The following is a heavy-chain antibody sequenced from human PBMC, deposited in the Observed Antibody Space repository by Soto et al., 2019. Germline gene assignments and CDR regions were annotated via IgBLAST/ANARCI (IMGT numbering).Heavy chain of an antibody. J-gene: IGHJ4*02. CDR1: VFTFGDYA. D-gene: IGHD3-9*01. CDR3: TRDRPRYFDWLPARMPLSADDY. Sequence: GGSLRLSCTASVFTFGDYAMSWFRQAPGKGLEWVGFIRSKAYGGTTEYAASVKGRFTISRDDSKSIAYLQMNSLKTEDTAVYYCTRDRPRYFDWLPARMPLSADDYWGQGTLVTVSS. CDR2: IRSKAYGGTT. V-gene: IGHV3-49*03.